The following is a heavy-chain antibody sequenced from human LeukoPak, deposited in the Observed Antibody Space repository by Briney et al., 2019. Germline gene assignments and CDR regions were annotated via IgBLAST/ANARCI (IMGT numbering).Heavy chain of an antibody. J-gene: IGHJ4*02. CDR1: GYTFTGYY. Sequence: ASVKVSCKASGYTFTGYYMHWVRQAPGQGLEWMGWINPSSGGTNYAQKFHGRVTMTRDTSISTVYMELSRLRSDDTAVYYCARTPPRGLIDYWGQGALVTVSS. V-gene: IGHV1-2*02. D-gene: IGHD3-16*01. CDR2: INPSSGGT. CDR3: ARTPPRGLIDY.